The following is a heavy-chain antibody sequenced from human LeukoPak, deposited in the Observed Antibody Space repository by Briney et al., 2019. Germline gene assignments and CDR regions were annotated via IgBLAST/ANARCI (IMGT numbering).Heavy chain of an antibody. CDR1: GYTFNSYG. CDR3: ARVGFEGETNY. Sequence: ASVKVSCKTSGYTFNSYGISWVRQAPGQGLEWMGWSSGHNGNTNYAQKFQGRVAMTTDTSTSTAYLELRSLRSDDTAVYYCARVGFEGETNYWGQGTLVTVSS. V-gene: IGHV1-18*01. J-gene: IGHJ4*02. D-gene: IGHD3-16*01. CDR2: SSGHNGNT.